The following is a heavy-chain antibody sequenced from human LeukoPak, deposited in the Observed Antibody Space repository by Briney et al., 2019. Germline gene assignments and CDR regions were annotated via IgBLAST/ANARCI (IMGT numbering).Heavy chain of an antibody. CDR1: GGSISSYY. J-gene: IGHJ4*02. CDR3: GRIGFSGYGTVDY. V-gene: IGHV4-59*08. CDR2: IYYSGSA. D-gene: IGHD5-12*01. Sequence: KASETLSLTCTVSGGSISSYYWNWIRQPPGKGLEWIGYIYYSGSANYSPSLKSRVTISVDTSKNQFSLKLSSVTAADTAVYYCGRIGFSGYGTVDYWGQGTLVTVSS.